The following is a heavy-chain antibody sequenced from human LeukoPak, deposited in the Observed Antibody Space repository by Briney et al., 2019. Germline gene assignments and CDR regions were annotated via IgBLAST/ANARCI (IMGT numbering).Heavy chain of an antibody. Sequence: PSQTLSLTXTVSGGSISSGSYYWSWIRQPAGKGLEWIGRIYTSGSTNYNPSLKSRVTISVDTSKNQFSLKLSSVTAADTAVYYCARDNGDYVVDYWGQGTLVTVSS. CDR1: GGSISSGSYY. V-gene: IGHV4-61*02. CDR2: IYTSGST. J-gene: IGHJ4*02. D-gene: IGHD4-17*01. CDR3: ARDNGDYVVDY.